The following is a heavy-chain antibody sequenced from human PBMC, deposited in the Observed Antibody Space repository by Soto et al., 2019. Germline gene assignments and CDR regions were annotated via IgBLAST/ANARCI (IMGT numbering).Heavy chain of an antibody. J-gene: IGHJ6*03. CDR3: ARGGYSGYGDYYYYYMDV. CDR1: GFTFSSYG. V-gene: IGHV3-33*01. Sequence: QVKLVESGGGVVQPGRSLGLSCAASGFTFSSYGMHWIRQAPGKGLEWVAVIWYDGSNKYYADSVKGRFTISRDNSKNTLYLQMNSLRAGDTAVYYCARGGYSGYGDYYYYYMDVWGKGTTVTVSS. CDR2: IWYDGSNK. D-gene: IGHD5-12*01.